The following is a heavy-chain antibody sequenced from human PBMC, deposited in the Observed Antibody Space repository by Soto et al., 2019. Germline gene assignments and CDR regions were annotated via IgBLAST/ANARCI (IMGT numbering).Heavy chain of an antibody. CDR2: INPSGGST. J-gene: IGHJ5*02. CDR1: GYTFTSYY. CDR3: ARDRGYCSGGSCPTWFDP. Sequence: ASLKVSCKASGYTFTSYYMHWVRQAPGQGLEWMGIINPSGGSTSYAQKFQGRVTMTRDTSTSTVYMELSSLRSEDTAVYYCARDRGYCSGGSCPTWFDPWGQGTLVTVSS. D-gene: IGHD2-15*01. V-gene: IGHV1-46*03.